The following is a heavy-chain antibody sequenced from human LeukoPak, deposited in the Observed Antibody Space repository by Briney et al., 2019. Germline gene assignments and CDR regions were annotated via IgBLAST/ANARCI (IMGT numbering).Heavy chain of an antibody. D-gene: IGHD1-26*01. Sequence: PGGSLRLSCAASGFTFSSHWMTWVRQAPGKGLEWVAVIWYDGSNQYYVDSVKGRFTVSRDNAKNTLYLQMNSLRAEDTAVYYCATDRNSGKYYDYWGQGTLVTVSS. CDR2: IWYDGSNQ. J-gene: IGHJ4*02. CDR3: ATDRNSGKYYDY. V-gene: IGHV3-33*08. CDR1: GFTFSSHW.